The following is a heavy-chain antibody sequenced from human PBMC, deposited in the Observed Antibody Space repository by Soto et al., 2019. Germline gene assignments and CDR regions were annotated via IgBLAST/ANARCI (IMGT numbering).Heavy chain of an antibody. J-gene: IGHJ4*02. V-gene: IGHV4-59*12. CDR1: GGSISSYY. CDR3: AREKITGLFDY. D-gene: IGHD2-8*02. Sequence: SESLSLTCTVSGGSISSYYWSWIRQPPGKGLEWIGYIYYSGSTKYNPSLKSRVTISVDTSKNQFSLKLTSVTAADTAVYYCAREKITGLFDYWGQGNLVTVSS. CDR2: IYYSGST.